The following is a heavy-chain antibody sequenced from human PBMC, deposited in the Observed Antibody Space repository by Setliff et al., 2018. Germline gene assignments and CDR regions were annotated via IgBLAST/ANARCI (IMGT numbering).Heavy chain of an antibody. CDR1: GFTYKNDW. V-gene: IGHV3-23*03. Sequence: GGSLRLSCGASGFTYKNDWVSWVRQAPGKGLEWVSTIYSGDRSTFYTDSVKGWFTISRDSSKNTLYLQMNSLRAEDTAVYYCAKPQVELRWGFESWGQGTLVTVSS. CDR2: IYSGDRST. CDR3: AKPQVELRWGFES. D-gene: IGHD1-7*01. J-gene: IGHJ4*02.